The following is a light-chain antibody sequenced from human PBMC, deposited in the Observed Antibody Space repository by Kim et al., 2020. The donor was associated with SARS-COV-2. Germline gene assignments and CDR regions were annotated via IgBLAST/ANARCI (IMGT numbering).Light chain of an antibody. CDR3: EQCGSLPCA. Sequence: EIVFTQPPGTLPLPPGERATLACGASQSVISSYLAWYQRKPGQAPRLLIYSVSSRATGIPDRFGGSGSGTDFTLTISRLEPVDFAVYYCEQCGSLPCAIGQGSKVDI. V-gene: IGKV3-20*01. CDR2: SVS. J-gene: IGKJ1*01. CDR1: QSVISSY.